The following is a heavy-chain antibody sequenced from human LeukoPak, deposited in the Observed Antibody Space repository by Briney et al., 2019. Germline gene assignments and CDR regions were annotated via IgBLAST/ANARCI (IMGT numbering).Heavy chain of an antibody. D-gene: IGHD6-13*01. V-gene: IGHV1-2*02. CDR1: GYTFTGYY. J-gene: IGHJ5*02. Sequence: GASVKVSCKASGYTFTGYYMHWVRQAPGQGLEWMGWINPNSGGTNYAQKFQGRVTMTRDTSISTAYMELSGLRSDDTAVYYCARDGGSSSWYVTSETDPWFDPWGQGTLVTVSS. CDR2: INPNSGGT. CDR3: ARDGGSSSWYVTSETDPWFDP.